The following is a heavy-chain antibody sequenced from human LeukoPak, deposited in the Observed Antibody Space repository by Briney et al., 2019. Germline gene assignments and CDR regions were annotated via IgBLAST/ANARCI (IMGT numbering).Heavy chain of an antibody. V-gene: IGHV4-59*08. CDR1: GGSISSYY. CDR2: IYYSGGT. CDR3: ARRGRYSSGWYYFDY. D-gene: IGHD6-19*01. Sequence: SETLSLTCTVSGGSISSYYWSWIRQPPGKGLEWIGYIYYSGGTNYNPSLKSRVTISVDTSKNQFSLKLSSVTAADTAVYYCARRGRYSSGWYYFDYWGQGTLVTVSS. J-gene: IGHJ4*02.